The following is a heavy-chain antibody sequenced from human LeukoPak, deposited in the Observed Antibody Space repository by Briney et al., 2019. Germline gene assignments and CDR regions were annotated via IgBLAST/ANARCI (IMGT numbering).Heavy chain of an antibody. D-gene: IGHD1-14*01. CDR2: IFGSGGSP. CDR3: AKDPRILYYYYGMDV. V-gene: IGHV3-23*01. Sequence: GGSLRLSCEASGFTFGSHAMYWVRQAPGKGLEWVAGIFGSGGSPHYADPVKGRFTISRDNSRNTVYLQINSLRAEDTAVYYCAKDPRILYYYYGMDVWGQGTTVTVSS. CDR1: GFTFGSHA. J-gene: IGHJ6*02.